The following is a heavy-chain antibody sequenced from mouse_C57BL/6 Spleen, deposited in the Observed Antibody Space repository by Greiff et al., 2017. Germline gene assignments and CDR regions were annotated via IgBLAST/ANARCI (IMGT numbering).Heavy chain of an antibody. V-gene: IGHV1-85*01. Sequence: QVQLQQSGPELVKPGASVKLSCKASGYTFTSYDLNWVKQRPGQGLEWIGWIYPRDGSTKYTEKFNGKATLTVDTAAGPACMALRGLTSEVSAVYFCAIGGLYYGSSYGYFDVWGTGTTVTVSS. CDR3: AIGGLYYGSSYGYFDV. D-gene: IGHD1-1*01. CDR1: GYTFTSYD. J-gene: IGHJ1*03. CDR2: IYPRDGST.